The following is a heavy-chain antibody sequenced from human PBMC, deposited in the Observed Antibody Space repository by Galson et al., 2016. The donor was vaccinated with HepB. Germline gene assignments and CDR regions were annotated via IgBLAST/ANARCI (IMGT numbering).Heavy chain of an antibody. CDR3: ARDLERGYDILSGYGY. Sequence: SLRLSCAASGFTFTRYAMHWVRQAPGKGLEWVAVTSYDGGNEYYGDSVKGRFTISRDNSKNTLFLQMNSLRPEDTAVYYCARDLERGYDILSGYGYWSQGTLVTVSS. D-gene: IGHD3-9*01. CDR2: TSYDGGNE. CDR1: GFTFTRYA. J-gene: IGHJ4*02. V-gene: IGHV3-30-3*01.